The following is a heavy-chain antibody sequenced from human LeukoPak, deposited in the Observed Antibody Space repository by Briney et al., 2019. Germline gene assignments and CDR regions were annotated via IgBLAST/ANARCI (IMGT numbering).Heavy chain of an antibody. V-gene: IGHV4-34*01. Sequence: SETLSLTCAVSGGSFSGYYWSWIRQPPGKGLEWIGEINHSGSTNYNPSLKSRVTISVDTSKNQFSLKLSPVTAADTAVYYCARGMTGYCSSTSCYSAYYYYMDVWGKRTTVTVSS. D-gene: IGHD2-2*02. CDR3: ARGMTGYCSSTSCYSAYYYYMDV. J-gene: IGHJ6*03. CDR1: GGSFSGYY. CDR2: INHSGST.